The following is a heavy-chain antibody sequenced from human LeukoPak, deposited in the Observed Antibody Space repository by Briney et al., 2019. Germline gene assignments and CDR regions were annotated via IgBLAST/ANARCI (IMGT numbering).Heavy chain of an antibody. D-gene: IGHD6-13*01. CDR1: GYTFTSYD. Sequence: ASVKVSCKASGYTFTSYDINWVRQATGQGLEWMGWMNPNSGNTGYAQKFQGRVTMTRNTSISTAYMELSSLRSEDTAVYYCAREKVAAGYYYYGMDVWGQGTTVTASS. CDR2: MNPNSGNT. J-gene: IGHJ6*02. V-gene: IGHV1-8*01. CDR3: AREKVAAGYYYYGMDV.